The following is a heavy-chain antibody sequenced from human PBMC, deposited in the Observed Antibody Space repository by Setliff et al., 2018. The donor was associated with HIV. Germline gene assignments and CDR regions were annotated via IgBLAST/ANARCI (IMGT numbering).Heavy chain of an antibody. Sequence: PSETLSLTCTVSGGSISSSNYYWGWIRQPPGKGLEWIGSIYYSGSTYYNPSLKSRVTISVDTSKNQFSLKLSSVTAADTAVYYCARDLKQLAPYYYYYYGMDVWGQETTVTVSS. D-gene: IGHD6-13*01. CDR3: ARDLKQLAPYYYYYYGMDV. CDR2: IYYSGST. CDR1: GGSISSSNYY. J-gene: IGHJ6*02. V-gene: IGHV4-39*07.